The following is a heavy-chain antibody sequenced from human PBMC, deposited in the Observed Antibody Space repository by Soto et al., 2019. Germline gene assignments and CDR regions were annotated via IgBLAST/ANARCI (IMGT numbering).Heavy chain of an antibody. Sequence: QVQLVESGGGVVQPGRSLRLSCAAAGFTFSSYGMHWVRQAPGKGLEWVAVIWYDGRNTYYADSVKGRFTLSRDNSKNTLYLQMNSLRAEDTAAYYCARTAYYYDSSGYYFDCWGQGTLVTVSS. D-gene: IGHD3-22*01. CDR1: GFTFSSYG. CDR2: IWYDGRNT. V-gene: IGHV3-33*01. J-gene: IGHJ4*02. CDR3: ARTAYYYDSSGYYFDC.